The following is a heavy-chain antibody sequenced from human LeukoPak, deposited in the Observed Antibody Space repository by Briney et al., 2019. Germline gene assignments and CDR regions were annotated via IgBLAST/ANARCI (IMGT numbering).Heavy chain of an antibody. Sequence: ASVKVSCKASGYTFTSYGISWVRQAPGQGLEWMGWNSAYNGNTNYAQKLQGRVTMTTDTSTSTAYMELRSLRSDDTAVYYCARDWQQLSPFDYWGQGTLVTVSS. CDR3: ARDWQQLSPFDY. CDR2: NSAYNGNT. D-gene: IGHD6-13*01. V-gene: IGHV1-18*01. J-gene: IGHJ4*02. CDR1: GYTFTSYG.